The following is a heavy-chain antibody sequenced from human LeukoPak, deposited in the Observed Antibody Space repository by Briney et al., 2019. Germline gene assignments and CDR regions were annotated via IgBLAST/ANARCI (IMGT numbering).Heavy chain of an antibody. Sequence: GGSLRLSCAASGFTFSRYGMYWVRQAPGKGLEWVALISYDKSHRYYADSVKGRFTISRDNSKNTMYLQMNSLRAEDTAVYYCAKDLNCGGDCYSAYWGQGTLVTVSS. J-gene: IGHJ4*02. CDR3: AKDLNCGGDCYSAY. D-gene: IGHD2-21*02. V-gene: IGHV3-30*18. CDR1: GFTFSRYG. CDR2: ISYDKSHR.